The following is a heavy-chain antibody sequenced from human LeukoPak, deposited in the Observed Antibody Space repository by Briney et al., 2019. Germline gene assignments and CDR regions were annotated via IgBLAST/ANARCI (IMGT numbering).Heavy chain of an antibody. D-gene: IGHD1-1*01. CDR2: ISPSGSAI. J-gene: IGHJ4*02. CDR1: GFTFSSYS. V-gene: IGHV3-21*01. Sequence: PGGSLRLSCAASGFTFSSYSMNWVRQAPGRGLEWVSSISPSGSAIFYAHSVKGRFTISRDNAKNSLYLQMNSLRAEDTALYFCASGIRERGFDSWGQGTLVTVSS. CDR3: ASGIRERGFDS.